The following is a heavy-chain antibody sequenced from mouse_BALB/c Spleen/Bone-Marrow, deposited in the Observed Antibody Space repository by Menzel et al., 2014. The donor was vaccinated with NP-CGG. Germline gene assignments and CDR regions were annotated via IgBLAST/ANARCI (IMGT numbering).Heavy chain of an antibody. CDR3: ARSLYGYDWYFDV. J-gene: IGHJ1*01. CDR1: GYTFTSYV. D-gene: IGHD2-2*01. Sequence: EVQLQQSGPELVEPGASVKMSCKASGYTFTSYVMHWVKQKPGLGLEWIGYINPYNDDTEYNEKFKGKATLTSDKSSSTAYMELSSLTSEDSAVFYCARSLYGYDWYFDVWGAGTTVTVSS. CDR2: INPYNDDT. V-gene: IGHV1-14*01.